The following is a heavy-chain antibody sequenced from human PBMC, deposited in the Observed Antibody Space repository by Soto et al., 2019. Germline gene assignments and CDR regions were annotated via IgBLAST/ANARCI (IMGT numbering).Heavy chain of an antibody. V-gene: IGHV3-53*04. J-gene: IGHJ2*01. Sequence: ELHLVESGGGLVQPGGSLRLSCAASGFTVSSNYMSWVRQAPGKGLEWVSIIYSGGNTDYEDSVKGRFTISRHNSENTVYLQMNDLRPEDTAMYYCEREKGGRDCFDGWGSGTLVTVSS. CDR3: EREKGGRDCFDG. CDR2: IYSGGNT. CDR1: GFTVSSNY. D-gene: IGHD2-21*01.